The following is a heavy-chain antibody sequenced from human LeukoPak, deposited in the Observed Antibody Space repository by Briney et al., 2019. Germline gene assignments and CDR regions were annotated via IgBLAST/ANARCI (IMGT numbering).Heavy chain of an antibody. CDR2: IKSKTDGGTT. CDR1: GFTFSNPW. J-gene: IGHJ5*02. D-gene: IGHD4-23*01. Sequence: GGSLRLSCAASGFTFSNPWMSWVRQAPGKGLEWVGRIKSKTDGGTTEYAAAVLGRFTISRDDSKNTLYLQMNSLKTEDTGVYYCSTYGGHEGLSDHWGQGTLVTVSS. V-gene: IGHV3-15*01. CDR3: STYGGHEGLSDH.